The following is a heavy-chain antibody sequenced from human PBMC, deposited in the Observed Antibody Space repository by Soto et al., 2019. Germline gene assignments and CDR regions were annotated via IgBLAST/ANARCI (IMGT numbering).Heavy chain of an antibody. CDR2: IYYSGST. V-gene: IGHV4-31*03. D-gene: IGHD2-2*02. CDR3: ARVAYCSSTSCYTDWFDP. J-gene: IGHJ5*02. CDR1: GGSISSGGYY. Sequence: SETLSLTCTVSGGSISSGGYYWSWIRQHPGKGLEWIGYIYYSGSTYYNPSLKSRVTISVDTSKNQFSLKLSSVTAADTAVYCCARVAYCSSTSCYTDWFDPGGQGTLVTVSS.